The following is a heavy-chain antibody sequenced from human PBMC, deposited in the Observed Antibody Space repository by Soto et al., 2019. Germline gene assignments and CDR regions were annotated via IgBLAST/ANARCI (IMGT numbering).Heavy chain of an antibody. V-gene: IGHV1-69*13. CDR3: ARAQSIVLMVYASDYYYGMDV. J-gene: IGHJ6*02. CDR1: GGTFSSYA. D-gene: IGHD2-8*01. Sequence: ASVKVSCKASGGTFSSYAISWVRQAPGQGLEWMGGIIPIFGTANYAQKFQGRVTITADESTSTAYMELSSLRSEDTAVYYCARAQSIVLMVYASDYYYGMDVWGQGTTVTVSS. CDR2: IIPIFGTA.